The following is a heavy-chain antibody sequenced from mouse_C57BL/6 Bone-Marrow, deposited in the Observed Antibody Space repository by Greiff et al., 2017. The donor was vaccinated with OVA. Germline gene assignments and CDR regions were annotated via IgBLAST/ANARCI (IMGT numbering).Heavy chain of an antibody. CDR2: ISYDGSN. J-gene: IGHJ3*01. Sequence: EVQLVESGPGLVKPSQSLSLTCSVTGYSITSGYYWNWIRQFPGNKLEWMGYISYDGSNNYNPSLKNRISITRDTSKNQFFRKLNSVTTEDTATYYCASRDVAWFAYWGQGTLVTVSA. CDR1: GYSITSGYY. CDR3: ASRDVAWFAY. D-gene: IGHD3-3*01. V-gene: IGHV3-6*01.